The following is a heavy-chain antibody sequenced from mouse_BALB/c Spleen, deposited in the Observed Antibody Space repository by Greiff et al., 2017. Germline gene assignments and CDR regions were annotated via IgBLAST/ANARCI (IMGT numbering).Heavy chain of an antibody. J-gene: IGHJ3*01. CDR2: ISDGGSYT. CDR3: ARSYGNHVWFAY. CDR1: GFTFSSYT. D-gene: IGHD2-1*01. V-gene: IGHV5-12-2*01. Sequence: EVQVVESGGGLVQPGGSLKLSCAASGFTFSSYTMSWVRQTPEKRLEWVAYISDGGSYTYYPDSVKGRFTISRDNAKNNLYLQMSSLKSEDTAMYYCARSYGNHVWFAYWGQGTLVTVSA.